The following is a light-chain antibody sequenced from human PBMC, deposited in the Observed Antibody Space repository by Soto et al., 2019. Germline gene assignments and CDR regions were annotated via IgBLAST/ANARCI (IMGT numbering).Light chain of an antibody. V-gene: IGKV3-20*01. CDR2: GAS. CDR3: QQYGGSAIT. Sequence: IVFTQSPCTLLLSPRERVTLSCRASQSVTTRLAWYQHKPGQAPTLLMSGASNRASGVPVRFSGSGSGTDFTLTITRREPEDVALYYYQQYGGSAITFGLGTRLEIK. J-gene: IGKJ5*01. CDR1: QSVTTR.